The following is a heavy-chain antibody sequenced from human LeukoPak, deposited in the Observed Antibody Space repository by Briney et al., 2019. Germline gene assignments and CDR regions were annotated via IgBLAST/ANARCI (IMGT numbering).Heavy chain of an antibody. J-gene: IGHJ3*01. CDR3: ARGNRLYSSSWSSLAFDL. D-gene: IGHD6-13*01. V-gene: IGHV1-8*02. CDR1: GYTFTGYY. CDR2: TNPISGYT. Sequence: ASVKVSCKASGYTFTGYYMHWVRQAPGQGLEWMGWTNPISGYTGYAQKFQGRVTMTRNTSISTAYMELSSLRSEDTAVYYCARGNRLYSSSWSSLAFDLWGQGTMVTVSS.